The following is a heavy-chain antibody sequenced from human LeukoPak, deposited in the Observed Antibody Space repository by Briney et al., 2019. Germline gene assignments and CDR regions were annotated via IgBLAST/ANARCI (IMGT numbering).Heavy chain of an antibody. CDR2: ISSSSSYI. Sequence: KAGGSLRLSCAASGFTFSSYSMNWVRQAPGKGLEWVSSISSSSSYIYYADSVKGRFTISRDNAKNSLYLQMNSLRAEDTAVYYCARDHSTGYYYYFDYWGQGTLVTVSS. D-gene: IGHD3-22*01. V-gene: IGHV3-21*01. J-gene: IGHJ4*02. CDR3: ARDHSTGYYYYFDY. CDR1: GFTFSSYS.